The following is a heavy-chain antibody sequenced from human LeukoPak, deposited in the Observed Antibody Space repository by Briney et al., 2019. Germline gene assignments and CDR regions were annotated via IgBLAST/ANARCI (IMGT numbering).Heavy chain of an antibody. V-gene: IGHV3-7*01. Sequence: PGGSLRLSCAASGFTYSVYWMGWVRQAPGKGLEWVADVEHDGSETYHVDFVKGRFTISRDNAESSLYLQMNSLRAEDTALYYCVRHYYDSSGWSFDMWGQGTMVTVSP. CDR3: VRHYYDSSGWSFDM. J-gene: IGHJ3*02. CDR1: GFTYSVYW. D-gene: IGHD3-22*01. CDR2: VEHDGSET.